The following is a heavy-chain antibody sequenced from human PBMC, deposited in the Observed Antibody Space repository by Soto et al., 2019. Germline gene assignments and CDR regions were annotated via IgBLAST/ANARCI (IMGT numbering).Heavy chain of an antibody. CDR3: ARGLITTGYYFDY. CDR2: ISSSSSYI. V-gene: IGHV3-21*01. Sequence: GGSLRLSCAASGFTFSSYSMNWVRQAPGKGLEWVSSISSSSSYIYYADSVKGRFTISRDNAKNSLYLQMNSLRAEDTAVYYCARGLITTGYYFDYWGQGTLVTVSS. D-gene: IGHD3-22*01. CDR1: GFTFSSYS. J-gene: IGHJ4*02.